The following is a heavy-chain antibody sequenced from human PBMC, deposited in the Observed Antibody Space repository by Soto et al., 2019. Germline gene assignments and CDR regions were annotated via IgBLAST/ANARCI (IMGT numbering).Heavy chain of an antibody. Sequence: VASVKVSCKASGYSFTDYHIHWVRQAPGQGLGWLGRINPKSGGTSTAQKFQGWVTMTTDTSISTASMELTRLTSDDTAIYYCARGDSTDCSNGVCSFFYNHDMDVWG. CDR1: GYSFTDYH. CDR3: ARGDSTDCSNGVCSFFYNHDMDV. CDR2: INPKSGGT. D-gene: IGHD2-8*01. J-gene: IGHJ6*02. V-gene: IGHV1-2*04.